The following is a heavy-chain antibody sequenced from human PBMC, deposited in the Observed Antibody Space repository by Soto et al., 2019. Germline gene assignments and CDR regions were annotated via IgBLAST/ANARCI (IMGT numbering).Heavy chain of an antibody. CDR2: IYFTGST. Sequence: SETLSLTCTVSGGAVSSGTYYWGWIRQPPGKGLEWIGHIYFTGSTNYNPSLKSRVTMSLDTSRHQFSLKVSSVTAADTAPYYRTRGPTRVQWFDPLSLGTLVTVSS. CDR1: GGAVSSGTYY. CDR3: TRGPTRVQWFDP. J-gene: IGHJ5*02. V-gene: IGHV4-61*01.